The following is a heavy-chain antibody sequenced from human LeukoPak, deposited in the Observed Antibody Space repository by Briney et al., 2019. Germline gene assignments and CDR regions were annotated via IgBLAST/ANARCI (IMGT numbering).Heavy chain of an antibody. D-gene: IGHD6-19*01. V-gene: IGHV1-2*06. CDR1: GYTFTSYD. CDR2: LTPSSGDT. Sequence: ASVKVSCKASGYTFTSYDIHWVRQAPGQGLEWMGRLTPSSGDTNFAQKFQGRVSMTRDTSISTAYMELSRLTSDDTAVYYCARASPVRAGDYWGQGTLVTVSA. CDR3: ARASPVRAGDY. J-gene: IGHJ4*02.